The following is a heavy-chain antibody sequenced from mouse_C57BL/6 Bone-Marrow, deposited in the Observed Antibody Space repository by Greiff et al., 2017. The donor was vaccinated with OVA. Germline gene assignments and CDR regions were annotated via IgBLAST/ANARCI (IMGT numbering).Heavy chain of an antibody. Sequence: VKLQESGAELARPGASVKLSCKASGYTFTSYGISWVKQRPGQGLEWIGEIYPRSGNTYYNEKFKGKATLTADKSSSTAYMELRSPTSEDSAVYFCASEGYFDYWGQGTTLTVSS. CDR3: ASEGYFDY. J-gene: IGHJ2*01. CDR1: GYTFTSYG. V-gene: IGHV1-81*01. CDR2: IYPRSGNT.